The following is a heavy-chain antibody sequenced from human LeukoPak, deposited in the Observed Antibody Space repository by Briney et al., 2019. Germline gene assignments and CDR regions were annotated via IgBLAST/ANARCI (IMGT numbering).Heavy chain of an antibody. D-gene: IGHD4-11*01. Sequence: SETLSLTCTVSGGSISSYYWSWIRQPPGKGLEWIGYIYYSGSTNYNPSLKSRVTISVDTSKNQFSLKLSSVTAADTAVYYCARSLTTEFGFDPWGQGTLVTVSS. CDR1: GGSISSYY. V-gene: IGHV4-59*08. J-gene: IGHJ5*02. CDR2: IYYSGST. CDR3: ARSLTTEFGFDP.